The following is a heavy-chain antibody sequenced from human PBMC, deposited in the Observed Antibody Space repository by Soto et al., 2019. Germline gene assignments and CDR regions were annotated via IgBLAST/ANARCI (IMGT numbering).Heavy chain of an antibody. D-gene: IGHD2-21*02. J-gene: IGHJ4*02. CDR3: ARDLGHIVVVTAGY. CDR2: INAGNGNT. Sequence: GASVKVSCKASGYTFTSYAMHWVRQAPGQRLEWMGWINAGNGNTKYSQKFQGRVTITRDTSASTAYMELSSLRSEDTAVYYCARDLGHIVVVTAGYWGQGTLVTVSS. V-gene: IGHV1-3*01. CDR1: GYTFTSYA.